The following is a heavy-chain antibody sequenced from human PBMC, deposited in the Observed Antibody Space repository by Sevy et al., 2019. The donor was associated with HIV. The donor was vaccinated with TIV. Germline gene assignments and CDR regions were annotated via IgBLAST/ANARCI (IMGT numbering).Heavy chain of an antibody. J-gene: IGHJ6*02. CDR1: GFTLNNYW. V-gene: IGHV3-48*02. CDR2: ISGNSAAI. CDR3: ARGPDCGGDCDIGFYYPLDV. Sequence: GGSLRLSCAASGFTLNNYWMNWVRQAPGKGLEWISYISGNSAAIYYADSVKGRFTVSRDNDNDALYLQLNSLRYDDTALYYCARGPDCGGDCDIGFYYPLDVWGQGTTVTVSS. D-gene: IGHD2-21*02.